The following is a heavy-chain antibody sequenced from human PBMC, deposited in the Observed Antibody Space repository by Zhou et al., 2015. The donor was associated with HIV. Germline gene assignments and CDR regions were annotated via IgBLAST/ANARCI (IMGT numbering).Heavy chain of an antibody. Sequence: QMQLVQSGPEVKKPGTSVKVSCKASGFTFTSSAVQWVRQARGQRLEWIGWIVVGSGNTNYAQKFQERVTITRDMSTSTAYMELSSLRSEDTAVYYCAGRIAVAGTEVDYWGQGTLVTVSS. CDR1: GFTFTSSA. D-gene: IGHD6-19*01. CDR2: IVVGSGNT. V-gene: IGHV1-58*01. J-gene: IGHJ4*02. CDR3: AGRIAVAGTEVDY.